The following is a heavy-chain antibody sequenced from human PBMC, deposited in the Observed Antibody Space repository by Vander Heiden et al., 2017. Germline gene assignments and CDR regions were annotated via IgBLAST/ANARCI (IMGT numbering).Heavy chain of an antibody. J-gene: IGHJ3*02. Sequence: QVQLVESGGGLVKPGGSLRLSCAASGFPFSDYYMSGIRQAPGKGLEWVSYISSSSSYTNYADSVKGRFTISRDNAKNSLYLQMNSLRAEDTAVYYCARELDYYDSSGYLTFDAFDIWGQGTMVTVSS. CDR3: ARELDYYDSSGYLTFDAFDI. CDR2: ISSSSSYT. CDR1: GFPFSDYY. D-gene: IGHD3-22*01. V-gene: IGHV3-11*06.